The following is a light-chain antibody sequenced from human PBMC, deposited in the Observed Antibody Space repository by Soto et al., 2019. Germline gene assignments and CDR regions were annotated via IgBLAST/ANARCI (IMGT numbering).Light chain of an antibody. Sequence: DIQMTQSPSTLSASVGDRVTITCRASQSISSWLAWYQQKPEKAPKLLIFDASSLDSGVPSRFSGSGSATEFTLTISSLEPDDFATYYRQQYNIYAYTFGQGTKLEIK. CDR1: QSISSW. CDR3: QQYNIYAYT. V-gene: IGKV1-5*01. CDR2: DAS. J-gene: IGKJ2*01.